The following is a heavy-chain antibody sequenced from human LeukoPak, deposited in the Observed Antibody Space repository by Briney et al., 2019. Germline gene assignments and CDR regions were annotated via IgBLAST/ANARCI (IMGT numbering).Heavy chain of an antibody. Sequence: GGSLRLSCAASGFTFSSHAMSWVRQAPGKGLEWVSSLSGSGGTTYHADSAKGRFSISRDNSKNTLYLQLNSLRAEDTAVYYCAKGGSTSQVTTSGFVFGYYYFLDVWGKRTPVTVSS. D-gene: IGHD4-17*01. V-gene: IGHV3-23*01. CDR1: GFTFSSHA. CDR2: LSGSGGTT. J-gene: IGHJ6*03. CDR3: AKGGSTSQVTTSGFVFGYYYFLDV.